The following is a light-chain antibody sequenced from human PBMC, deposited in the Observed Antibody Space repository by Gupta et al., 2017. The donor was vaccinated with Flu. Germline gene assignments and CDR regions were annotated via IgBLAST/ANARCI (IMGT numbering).Light chain of an antibody. J-gene: IGLJ3*02. V-gene: IGLV1-51*02. CDR3: GTWDSSLSAWV. Sequence: GTATNIIIYENNRRSSGIHDRFSGSKSDTSAALGITGLQMGEEADYYCGTWDSSLSAWVFGGGTKLTVL. CDR2: ENN.